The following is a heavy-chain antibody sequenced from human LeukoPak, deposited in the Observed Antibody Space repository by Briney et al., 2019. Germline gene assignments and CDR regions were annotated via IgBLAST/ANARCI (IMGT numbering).Heavy chain of an antibody. CDR1: GFTFSSYS. CDR2: TSSSSSYI. D-gene: IGHD2-15*01. Sequence: PGGSLRLSCAASGFTFSSYSMNWVRQAPGKGLEWVSSTSSSSSYIYYADSVKGRFTISRDNAKNSLYLQMNSLRAEDTAVYYCARDPYCSGGSCYPPPDYWGQGTLVTVSS. CDR3: ARDPYCSGGSCYPPPDY. V-gene: IGHV3-21*01. J-gene: IGHJ4*02.